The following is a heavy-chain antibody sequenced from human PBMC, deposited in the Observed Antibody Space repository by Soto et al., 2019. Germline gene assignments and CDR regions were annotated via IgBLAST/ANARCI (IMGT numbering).Heavy chain of an antibody. CDR3: ARVTNGLDY. V-gene: IGHV3-48*01. CDR1: GFIFSSYS. Sequence: EVKLVESRGGLVQPGGSLRLSCAASGFIFSSYSMNWVRQGPGKGLEWVSHIGTGSSTIYYADSMKGRFTISRDNAKNSLYLEMNSLRAEDTAVYYCARVTNGLDYWGQGTLVTVSS. CDR2: IGTGSSTI. J-gene: IGHJ4*02. D-gene: IGHD2-8*01.